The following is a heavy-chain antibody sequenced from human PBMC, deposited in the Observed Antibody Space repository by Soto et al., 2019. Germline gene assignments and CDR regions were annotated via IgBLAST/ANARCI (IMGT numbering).Heavy chain of an antibody. V-gene: IGHV1-8*01. CDR2: MSPHSGNT. D-gene: IGHD6-19*01. Sequence: QVQLVQSGAEVKKPGASVKVSCKASGYHFTSYDINWVRQAAGLGLEWMGWMSPHSGNTGSPQKFQGRVTMTRTSSISTAYMELSSLRSEDTAVYYCARRALAGHWFDPWGQGTLVTVSS. J-gene: IGHJ5*02. CDR1: GYHFTSYD. CDR3: ARRALAGHWFDP.